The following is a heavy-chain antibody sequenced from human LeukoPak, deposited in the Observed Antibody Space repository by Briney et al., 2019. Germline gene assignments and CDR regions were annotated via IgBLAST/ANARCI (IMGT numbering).Heavy chain of an antibody. V-gene: IGHV5-51*01. Sequence: GESLKISCKGSGYRFSSHWIGWVRQMPGKGLEWMGIIYPDDSNTRYSPSFQGQVTISADKSISTAYLQWSSLKASDTAIYYCATTTANWFDPWGQGTLVTVPS. CDR3: ATTTANWFDP. CDR2: IYPDDSNT. J-gene: IGHJ5*02. CDR1: GYRFSSHW. D-gene: IGHD1/OR15-1a*01.